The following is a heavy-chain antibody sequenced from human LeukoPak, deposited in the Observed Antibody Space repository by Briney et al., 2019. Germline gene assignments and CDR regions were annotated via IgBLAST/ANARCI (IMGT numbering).Heavy chain of an antibody. CDR2: TYYRSKWYN. CDR1: GDSVSSNSAA. J-gene: IGHJ5*02. CDR3: ARGGATTRHSPRPKKYNWFDP. D-gene: IGHD1-26*01. V-gene: IGHV6-1*01. Sequence: SQTLSLTCAISGDSVSSNSAAWNWIRQSPSRGLEWLGRTYYRSKWYNDYAVSVKSRITINPDTSKNQFSLQLNSVTPEDTAVYYCARGGATTRHSPRPKKYNWFDPWGQGTLVTVSS.